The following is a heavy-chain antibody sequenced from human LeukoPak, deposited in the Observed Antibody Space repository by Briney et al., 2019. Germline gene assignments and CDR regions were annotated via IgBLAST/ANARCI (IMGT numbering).Heavy chain of an antibody. V-gene: IGHV3-11*01. J-gene: IGHJ4*02. D-gene: IGHD1-26*01. CDR2: ISSSGSTI. CDR3: ARVLMFGGSYTGFDY. Sequence: GGSLRLSCAASGFTFSDYYMSWIRQAPGKGLEGVSYISSSGSTIYYADSVKGRFTISRDNAKNSLYLQMNSLRAEDTAVYYCARVLMFGGSYTGFDYWGQGTLVTVSS. CDR1: GFTFSDYY.